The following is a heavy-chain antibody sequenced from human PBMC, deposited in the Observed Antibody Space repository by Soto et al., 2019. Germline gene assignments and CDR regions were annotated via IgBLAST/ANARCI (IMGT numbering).Heavy chain of an antibody. CDR3: ARDRPYSSGWYHDY. V-gene: IGHV3-66*01. CDR1: GFTVSSNY. J-gene: IGHJ4*02. D-gene: IGHD6-19*01. CDR2: IYSGGST. Sequence: ESGGGLVQPGGSLRLSCAASGFTVSSNYMSWVRQAPGKGLEWVSVIYSGGSTYYADSVKGRFTISRDNSKNTLYLQMNSLRAEDTAVYYCARDRPYSSGWYHDYWGQGTLVTVSS.